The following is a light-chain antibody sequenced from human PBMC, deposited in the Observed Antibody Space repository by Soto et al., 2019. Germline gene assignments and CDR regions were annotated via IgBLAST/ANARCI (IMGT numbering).Light chain of an antibody. CDR1: QIVSSY. CDR3: QQRSNWT. J-gene: IGKJ4*01. CDR2: DAS. V-gene: IGKV3-11*01. Sequence: DIVLTQSPDTLSLSPGERATLSCRASQIVSSYLAWYQQKPGQAPRLLIYDASNRATGIQARFSGSGSGTDFTLTISSLEPEDFAVYYCQQRSNWTFGGGTKVEIK.